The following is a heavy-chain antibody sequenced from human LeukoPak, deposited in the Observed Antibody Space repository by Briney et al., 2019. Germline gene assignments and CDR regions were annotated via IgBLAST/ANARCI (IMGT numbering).Heavy chain of an antibody. CDR1: GFPFSDRY. CDR3: ARENYVWGSYRPIDY. V-gene: IGHV3-11*04. Sequence: PGGSLRLSCAAAGFPFSDRYMSWIRQAPGKGMEWVAYISPNGDNIHYADSVKGRFTISRDNAKNSLFLQLTSLRAEDTAVYYCARENYVWGSYRPIDYWGQGTLVTVSS. J-gene: IGHJ4*02. CDR2: ISPNGDNI. D-gene: IGHD3-16*02.